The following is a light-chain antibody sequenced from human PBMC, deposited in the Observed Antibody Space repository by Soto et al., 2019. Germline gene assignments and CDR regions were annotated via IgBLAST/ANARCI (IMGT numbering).Light chain of an antibody. CDR1: SNDVGDYFY. V-gene: IGLV2-8*01. J-gene: IGLJ1*01. CDR3: TSYAGNDNYV. CDR2: EVS. Sequence: ALTQPPSASGSPGQSVTISCTGTSNDVGDYFYVSWYQQHPGKPPKLIIYEVSKRPSGVPLRFSGSRSGNTAFLTVSSLQTEDEADYYCTSYAGNDNYVFGTGTKVTVL.